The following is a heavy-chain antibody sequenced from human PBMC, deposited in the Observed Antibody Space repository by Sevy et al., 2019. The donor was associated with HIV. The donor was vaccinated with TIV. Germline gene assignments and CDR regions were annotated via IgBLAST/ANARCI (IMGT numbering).Heavy chain of an antibody. CDR1: GFTFSSYA. CDR2: ISGSGGST. CDR3: AKLPFTDYSNYLAFDY. Sequence: GGSLRLSCAASGFTFSSYAMSWVRQAPGKGLEWVSAISGSGGSTYYADSVKGRFTISRDNSKNTLYLQMNSLRAEDTAVYYCAKLPFTDYSNYLAFDYWGQGTLVTVSS. J-gene: IGHJ4*02. D-gene: IGHD4-4*01. V-gene: IGHV3-23*01.